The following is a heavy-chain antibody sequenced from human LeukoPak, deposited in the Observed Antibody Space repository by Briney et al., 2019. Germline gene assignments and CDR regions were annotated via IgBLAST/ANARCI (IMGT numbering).Heavy chain of an antibody. CDR2: ISAYNGNT. J-gene: IGHJ4*02. Sequence: ASVKVSCKASGYTFTSYGISWVRQAPGQGLEWMGWISAYNGNTNYAQKLQGRVTITTDTSTRPADMELRSLRSDDTAVYYCARVKQLVLDYWGQGTLVTVSS. CDR1: GYTFTSYG. CDR3: ARVKQLVLDY. V-gene: IGHV1-18*01. D-gene: IGHD6-13*01.